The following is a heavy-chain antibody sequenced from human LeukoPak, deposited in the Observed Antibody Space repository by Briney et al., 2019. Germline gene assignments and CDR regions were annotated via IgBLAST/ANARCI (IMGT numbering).Heavy chain of an antibody. D-gene: IGHD6-19*01. V-gene: IGHV5-51*01. J-gene: IGHJ4*02. CDR1: GYSFTSYW. CDR3: ARHIPSGWYYFDY. Sequence: GESLKISXKGSGYSFTSYWIGWVRQMPGKGLEWMGIIYPGDSDTIYSPSFQGQVTISADKSISTAYLQWSSLKASDTAMYYCARHIPSGWYYFDYWGQGTLVTVSS. CDR2: IYPGDSDT.